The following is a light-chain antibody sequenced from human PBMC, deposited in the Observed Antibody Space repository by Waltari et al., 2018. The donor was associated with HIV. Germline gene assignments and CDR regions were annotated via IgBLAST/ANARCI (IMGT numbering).Light chain of an antibody. V-gene: IGKV3-11*01. CDR2: DAS. CDR3: QQRSNWPLT. J-gene: IGKJ4*01. Sequence: IVLTQSPATLSLSPGERATLSCRASQSVSSSLGRYQQKPGQTPRPLIHDASIREAGIPARFSGSGSGTEFTLTISSLEPEDFAVYYCQQRSNWPLTFGGGTTVEIK. CDR1: QSVSSS.